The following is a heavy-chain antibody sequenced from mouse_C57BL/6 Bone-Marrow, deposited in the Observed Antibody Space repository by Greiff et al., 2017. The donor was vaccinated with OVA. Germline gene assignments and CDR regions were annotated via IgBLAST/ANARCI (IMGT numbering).Heavy chain of an antibody. CDR1: GYSITSGYY. J-gene: IGHJ3*01. V-gene: IGHV3-6*01. D-gene: IGHD4-1*01. Sequence: ESGPGLVKPSQSLSLTCSVTGYSITSGYYWNWIRQFPGNKLEWMGYISYDGSNNYNPSLKNRISITRDTSKNQFFLKLNSVTTEDTATYYCAREDWDLCAYWGQGTLVTVSA. CDR3: AREDWDLCAY. CDR2: ISYDGSN.